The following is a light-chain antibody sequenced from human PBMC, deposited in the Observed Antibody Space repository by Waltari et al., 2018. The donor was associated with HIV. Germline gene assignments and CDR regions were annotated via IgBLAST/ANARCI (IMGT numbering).Light chain of an antibody. CDR1: SSNIGAGYA. J-gene: IGLJ2*01. CDR2: SNK. Sequence: QSVLTQPPSVSGAPGQRVTISSPGSSSNIGAGYAVPWSQQLPGTAPNLPIYSNKYRPSGVPDRFSGSKSGTSASRAITGLQAEDEADYYCQSYDSSLSGSVVFGGGTKVTVL. CDR3: QSYDSSLSGSVV. V-gene: IGLV1-40*01.